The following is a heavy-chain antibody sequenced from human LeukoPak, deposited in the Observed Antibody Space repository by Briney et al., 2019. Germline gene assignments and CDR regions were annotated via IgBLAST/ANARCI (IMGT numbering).Heavy chain of an antibody. J-gene: IGHJ4*02. CDR2: IRRKGNDYAT. Sequence: GGSLRLSCAASGFSFSGSAMHWVRQASGKGLEWVGHIRRKGNDYATAYTASVKGRFTISRDDSKNTAFLQMDRLKTEDTAVYFCARLGGSPPYFDYWGQGTLVTVSS. CDR1: GFSFSGSA. V-gene: IGHV3-73*01. CDR3: ARLGGSPPYFDY. D-gene: IGHD3-16*01.